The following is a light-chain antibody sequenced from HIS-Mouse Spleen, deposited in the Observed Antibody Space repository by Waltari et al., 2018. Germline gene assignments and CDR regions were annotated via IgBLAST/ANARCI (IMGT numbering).Light chain of an antibody. J-gene: IGKJ2*01. CDR3: MQALQTPT. Sequence: DIVMTQSPLSLPVTPGEPASISCRSSQSLLHSNGYNYLDWYLQKPGQSPQLLSYLGSYRASGVPDRFSGSGSGTDFTLKISRVEAEDVGVYYCMQALQTPTFGQGTKLEIK. CDR2: LGS. CDR1: QSLLHSNGYNY. V-gene: IGKV2-28*01.